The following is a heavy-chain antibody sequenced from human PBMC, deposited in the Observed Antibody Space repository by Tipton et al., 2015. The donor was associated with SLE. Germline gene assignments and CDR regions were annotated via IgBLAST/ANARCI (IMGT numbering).Heavy chain of an antibody. CDR2: IYHSGST. CDR3: ASLDSSSWYPGDY. J-gene: IGHJ4*02. Sequence: TLSLTCAVSGYSISSGYYWGWIRQPPGKGLEWIGSIYHSGSTYYNPSLKSRVTISADTSKNQFSLKLSSVTAADTAVYYCASLDSSSWYPGDYWGQGTLVTVSS. CDR1: GYSISSGYY. V-gene: IGHV4-38-2*01. D-gene: IGHD6-13*01.